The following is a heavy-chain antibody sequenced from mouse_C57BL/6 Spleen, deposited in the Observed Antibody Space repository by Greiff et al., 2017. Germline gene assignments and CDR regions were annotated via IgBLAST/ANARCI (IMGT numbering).Heavy chain of an antibody. V-gene: IGHV1-80*01. CDR1: GYAFSSYW. J-gene: IGHJ3*01. D-gene: IGHD1-1*01. Sequence: VMLVESGAELVKPGASVKISCKASGYAFSSYWMNWVKQRPGKGLEWIGQIYPGDGDTNYNGKFKGKATLTADKSSSTAYMQLSSLTSEDSAVYFCASYYYGSTAWFAYWGQGTLVTVSA. CDR2: IYPGDGDT. CDR3: ASYYYGSTAWFAY.